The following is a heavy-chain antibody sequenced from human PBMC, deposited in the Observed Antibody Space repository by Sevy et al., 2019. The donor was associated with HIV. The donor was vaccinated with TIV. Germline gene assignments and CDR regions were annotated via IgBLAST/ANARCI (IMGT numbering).Heavy chain of an antibody. J-gene: IGHJ3*02. Sequence: GGSPRLSCAASGFTFSSYWMSWVRQAPGKGLEWVANIKQDGSEKYYVDSVKGRFTISRDNAKNSLYLQMNSLRAEDTAVYYCAREELGELLFGAFDIWGQGTMVTVSS. CDR3: AREELGELLFGAFDI. V-gene: IGHV3-7*01. CDR1: GFTFSSYW. CDR2: IKQDGSEK. D-gene: IGHD1-26*01.